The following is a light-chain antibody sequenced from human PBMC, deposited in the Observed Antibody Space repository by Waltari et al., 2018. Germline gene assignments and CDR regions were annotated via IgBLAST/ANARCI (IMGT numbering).Light chain of an antibody. CDR3: AAWDDSAWV. CDR1: SSNLGSHY. Sequence: QSVLTQPPSASGTPGQRVTISCSGSSSNLGSHYVYWYQQLPGTAPKLLIYRNNQRPSGVPDRFSGSKSGTSASLAISGLRSEDEADYYCAAWDDSAWVFGGGTKLTVL. V-gene: IGLV1-47*01. J-gene: IGLJ3*02. CDR2: RNN.